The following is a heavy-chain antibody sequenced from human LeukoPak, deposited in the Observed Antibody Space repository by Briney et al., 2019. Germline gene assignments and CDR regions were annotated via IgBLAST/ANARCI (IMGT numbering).Heavy chain of an antibody. CDR2: ISYDGSNK. D-gene: IGHD5-12*01. J-gene: IGHJ6*02. CDR1: GFTFSSYG. CDR3: AKDALIVATIYYYYGMDV. Sequence: GRSLRLSCAASGFTFSSYGMHWVCQAPGKGLEWVAVISYDGSNKYYADSVKGRFTISRDNSKNTLYLQMNSVRAEDTAVYYCAKDALIVATIYYYYGMDVWGQGTTVTVSS. V-gene: IGHV3-30*18.